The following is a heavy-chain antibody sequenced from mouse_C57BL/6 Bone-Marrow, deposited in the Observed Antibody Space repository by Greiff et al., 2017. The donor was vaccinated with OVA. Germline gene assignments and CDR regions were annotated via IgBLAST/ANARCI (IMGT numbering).Heavy chain of an antibody. CDR2: ISSGGDYL. J-gene: IGHJ2*01. V-gene: IGHV5-9-1*02. Sequence: EVQLQESGEGLVKPGGSLKLSCAASGFTFSSYAMSWVRQTPEKRLEWVAYISSGGDYLYSADAVKGRFPISRDNARNTRYLQMSSLKTEDKAMYYCTRGKGGYWGKGTTLTVSS. CDR1: GFTFSSYA. CDR3: TRGKGGY.